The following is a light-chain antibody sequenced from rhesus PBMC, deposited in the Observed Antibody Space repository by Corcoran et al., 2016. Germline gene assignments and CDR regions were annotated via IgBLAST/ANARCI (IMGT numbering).Light chain of an antibody. CDR3: SAWDSSLSAYI. J-gene: IGLJ1*01. CDR2: RNN. CDR1: SANVGNQG. Sequence: QTGLTQPPSVSKVLRQTATLTCTGNSANVGNQGAAWLQQDQGHPPKLLSYRNNNRPSGISGRFSASRSANTASLTISGLQPEDEADYYCSAWDSSLSAYIFGAGTRLTVL. V-gene: IGLV10-114*01.